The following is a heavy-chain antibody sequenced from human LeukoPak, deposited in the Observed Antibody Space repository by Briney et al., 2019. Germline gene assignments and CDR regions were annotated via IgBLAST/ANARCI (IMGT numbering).Heavy chain of an antibody. Sequence: SETLSLTCAVYGGSFSGYYWRWIRQPPGKGLEWVGEINHSGSTNYNPSLKSRVTISVYTSKNQFSLTLCSVTAADSAVYYCARGLRAGTYDSSGYYGYYYYMDVWGKGTTVTVSS. V-gene: IGHV4-34*01. D-gene: IGHD3-22*01. J-gene: IGHJ6*03. CDR2: INHSGST. CDR3: ARGLRAGTYDSSGYYGYYYYMDV. CDR1: GGSFSGYY.